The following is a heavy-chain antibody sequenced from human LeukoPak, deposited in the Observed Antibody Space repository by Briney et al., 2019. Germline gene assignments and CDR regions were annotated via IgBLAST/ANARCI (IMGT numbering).Heavy chain of an antibody. D-gene: IGHD5-18*01. J-gene: IGHJ4*02. V-gene: IGHV4-34*01. CDR2: INQSGST. CDR3: ARGPRPWEYSYGTYDY. CDR1: GGSLLGYF. Sequence: PSETLSLTCAVYGGSLLGYFWSWIRQPPGKGLEGMGEINQSGSTNYIPSLKSRVTISVDTSKNQFSLKLSSVTAADTAVYSCARGPRPWEYSYGTYDYWGQGTLVTVSS.